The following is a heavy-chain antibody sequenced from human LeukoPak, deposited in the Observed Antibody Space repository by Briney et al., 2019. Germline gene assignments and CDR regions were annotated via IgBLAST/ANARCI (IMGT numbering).Heavy chain of an antibody. Sequence: GESLKISCKGSGYSFTSYWIGWVRQMPGKGLEWMGIIYPGDSVTRYSTSFQGQVTISADKSISTAYLQWSSLKASDTAMYYCARGYYYDSSGYYFGYWGQGTLVTVSS. J-gene: IGHJ4*02. CDR3: ARGYYYDSSGYYFGY. V-gene: IGHV5-51*01. D-gene: IGHD3-22*01. CDR1: GYSFTSYW. CDR2: IYPGDSVT.